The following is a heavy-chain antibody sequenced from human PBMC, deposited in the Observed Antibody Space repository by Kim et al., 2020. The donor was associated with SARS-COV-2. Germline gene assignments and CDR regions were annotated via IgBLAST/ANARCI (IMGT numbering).Heavy chain of an antibody. J-gene: IGHJ5*02. V-gene: IGHV3-74*01. CDR1: GFTFRGNW. CDR3: AREIISREVGRERWWFDP. CDR2: ISPDSSRV. Sequence: GGSLRLSCEASGFTFRGNWMHWVRQAPGKGPEWVSCISPDSSRVGYADSVRGRFTVSRDNAKDTLYLQMDSLRVEDTALYYCAREIISREVGRERWWFDP. D-gene: IGHD1-26*01.